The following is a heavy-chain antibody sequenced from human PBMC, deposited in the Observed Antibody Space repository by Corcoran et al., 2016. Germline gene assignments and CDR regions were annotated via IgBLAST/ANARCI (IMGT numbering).Heavy chain of an antibody. CDR3: TRGRGSRAYDAFDI. J-gene: IGHJ3*02. Sequence: EVQLVESGGGLVQPGRSLRLSCTASGFTFGDYAMSWFRQAPGKGLEWVGFIRSKAYGGTTEYAASVKGRFTISRDDSKSIAYLQMNSLKTEDTAVYYCTRGRGSRAYDAFDIWGQGTMVTVSS. D-gene: IGHD3-10*01. CDR2: IRSKAYGGTT. CDR1: GFTFGDYA. V-gene: IGHV3-49*03.